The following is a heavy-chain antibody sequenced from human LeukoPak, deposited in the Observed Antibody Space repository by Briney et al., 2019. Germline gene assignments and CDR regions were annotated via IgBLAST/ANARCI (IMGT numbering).Heavy chain of an antibody. CDR3: ARHGPDCSSTSCYWLFHYYYYMDV. V-gene: IGHV4-39*01. Sequence: SETLSLTCTVSGGSISSSSYYWGWIRQPPGKGLEWIGSIYYSGSTYYNPSLKSRVTISVDTSKNQFSLKLSSVTAADTAVYYCARHGPDCSSTSCYWLFHYYYYMDVWGKGTMVTVSS. CDR1: GGSISSSSYY. CDR2: IYYSGST. J-gene: IGHJ6*03. D-gene: IGHD2-2*01.